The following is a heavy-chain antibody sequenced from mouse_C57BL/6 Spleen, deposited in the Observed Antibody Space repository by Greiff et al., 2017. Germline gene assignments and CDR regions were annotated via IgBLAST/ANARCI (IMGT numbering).Heavy chain of an antibody. V-gene: IGHV7-3*01. CDR1: GFTFTDYY. J-gene: IGHJ1*03. CDR2: IRNKANGYTT. CDR3: ASHSLYWYFDV. Sequence: EVQRVESGGGLVQPGGSLSLSCAASGFTFTDYYMSWVRQPPGKALEWLGFIRNKANGYTTEYSASVKGRFTISRDNSQSILYLQMNALRAEDSATYYCASHSLYWYFDVWGTGTTVTVSS.